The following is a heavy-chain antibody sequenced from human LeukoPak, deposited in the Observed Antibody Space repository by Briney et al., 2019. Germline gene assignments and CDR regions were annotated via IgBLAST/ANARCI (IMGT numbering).Heavy chain of an antibody. CDR2: INTHKGHT. CDR1: GYTLTNYN. D-gene: IGHD2-8*02. CDR3: AREFGHCSGDNCFYFFDS. V-gene: IGHV1-18*01. Sequence: ASVKVFCKASGYTLTNYNISWVRQAPGQGLEWMGWINTHKGHTNFLQKFQGRVTVTTDISTNTAYMELRRLRSDDTAVYYCAREFGHCSGDNCFYFFDSWGQGSLVIVSS. J-gene: IGHJ4*02.